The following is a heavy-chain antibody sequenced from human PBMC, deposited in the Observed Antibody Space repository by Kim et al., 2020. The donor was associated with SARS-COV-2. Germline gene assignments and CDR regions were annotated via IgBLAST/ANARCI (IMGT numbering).Heavy chain of an antibody. CDR3: ARGRYCSSTSCYERRLNFDY. D-gene: IGHD2-2*01. Sequence: SETLSLTCAVYGGSFSGYYWSWIRQPPGKGLEWIGEINHSGSTNYNPSLKSRVTISVDTSKNQFSLKLSSVTAADTAVYYCARGRYCSSTSCYERRLNFDYWGQGTLVTVSS. J-gene: IGHJ4*02. CDR1: GGSFSGYY. V-gene: IGHV4-34*01. CDR2: INHSGST.